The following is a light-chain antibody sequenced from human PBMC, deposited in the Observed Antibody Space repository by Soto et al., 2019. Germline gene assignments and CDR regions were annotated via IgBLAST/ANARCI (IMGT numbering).Light chain of an antibody. J-gene: IGKJ1*01. V-gene: IGKV1-33*01. CDR2: DSS. CDR1: QDIRDS. CDR3: RQYDSLPPT. Sequence: QMTQSPSSLSASVGDTVTITCQASQDIRDSLNWYQHKPGRAPSLVIYDSSNLKTGVPPRFSGDGSETEVSFTISGLQPEDIGTYYCRQYDSLPPTFGQGTMVDIK.